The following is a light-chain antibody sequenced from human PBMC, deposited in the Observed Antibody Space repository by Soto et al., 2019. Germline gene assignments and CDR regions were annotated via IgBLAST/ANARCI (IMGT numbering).Light chain of an antibody. CDR1: QSVSSSY. CDR2: GAS. J-gene: IGKJ1*01. CDR3: QQYGSSPQA. Sequence: EIVWTWSSASLSFAPVERATLSCRASQSVSSSYLAWYQQKPGQAPRLLIYGASSRATGIPDRFSGSGSGTDFTLTISRLEPQDFAVYYCQQYGSSPQAFGQGTKVDIK. V-gene: IGKV3-20*01.